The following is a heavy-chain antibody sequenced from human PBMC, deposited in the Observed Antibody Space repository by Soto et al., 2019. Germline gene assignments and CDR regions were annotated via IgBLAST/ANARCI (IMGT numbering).Heavy chain of an antibody. CDR2: IYYSGST. CDR3: ARGIAAAGTGYYYGMDV. V-gene: IGHV4-59*01. J-gene: IGHJ6*02. CDR1: GGSISSYY. D-gene: IGHD6-13*01. Sequence: SETLSLTCTVSGGSISSYYWSWIRQPPGKGLEWIGYIYYSGSTNYNPSLKSRVTISVDTSKNQFSLKLSSATAADTAVYYCARGIAAAGTGYYYGMDVWGQGTTVTVSS.